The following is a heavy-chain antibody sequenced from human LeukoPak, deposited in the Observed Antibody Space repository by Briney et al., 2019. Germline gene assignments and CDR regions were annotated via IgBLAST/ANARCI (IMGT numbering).Heavy chain of an antibody. V-gene: IGHV4-4*07. J-gene: IGHJ6*02. D-gene: IGHD6-19*01. CDR2: VNPYGTS. Sequence: GSLRLSCVASGFTFTNAWMNWVRQAPGKGLEWIGRVNPYGTSNYNPSLKSRVTMSVDTSKNLVSLRLTSLTAADTAVYYCARDRRPRAVAGAYISYGMDDWGQGTTVTVSS. CDR3: ARDRRPRAVAGAYISYGMDD. CDR1: GFTFTNAW.